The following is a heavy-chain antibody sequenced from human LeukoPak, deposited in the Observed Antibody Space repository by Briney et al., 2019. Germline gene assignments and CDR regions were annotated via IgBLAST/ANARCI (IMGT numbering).Heavy chain of an antibody. CDR1: GFSFTTYA. J-gene: IGHJ3*02. Sequence: GRSLRLLRAASGFSFTTYAMSSVRHAPGKGLEWVSSISGIGGSTSYADSVKGRFIISRDNSRNTLYMQMNSLRAEDTAVYYCAQAWGRFYDSGHHAFDIWGQGTMVTVSS. V-gene: IGHV3-23*01. D-gene: IGHD3-22*01. CDR2: ISGIGGST. CDR3: AQAWGRFYDSGHHAFDI.